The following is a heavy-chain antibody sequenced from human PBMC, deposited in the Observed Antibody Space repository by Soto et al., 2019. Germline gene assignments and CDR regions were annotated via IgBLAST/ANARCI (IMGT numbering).Heavy chain of an antibody. CDR2: FTRSGST. CDR1: GFTFSNYA. CDR3: VREFAPGIPNYDY. V-gene: IGHV3-23*01. Sequence: EVQLLESAGGLVQPGGSLRLSCAASGFTFSNYAMDWVRQAPGKGLEWVSTFTRSGSTPYADSVRGRFTISRDNSKNTLYLQMDSLRAEDTAVYYCVREFAPGIPNYDYWGLGTLVTVSS. J-gene: IGHJ4*02. D-gene: IGHD3-10*01.